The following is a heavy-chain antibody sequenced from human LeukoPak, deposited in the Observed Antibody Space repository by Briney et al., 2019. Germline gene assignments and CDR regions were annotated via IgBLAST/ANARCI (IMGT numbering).Heavy chain of an antibody. CDR1: GFTFSSYW. Sequence: GSLRLSCAASGFTFSSYWMSWVRQPPGKGLEWIGEINHSGSTNYNPSLKSRVTISVDTSKNQFSLKLSSVTAADTAVYYCARLRGLVSRVSWGQGTMVTVSS. J-gene: IGHJ3*01. CDR2: INHSGST. D-gene: IGHD2/OR15-2a*01. V-gene: IGHV4-34*01. CDR3: ARLRGLVSRVS.